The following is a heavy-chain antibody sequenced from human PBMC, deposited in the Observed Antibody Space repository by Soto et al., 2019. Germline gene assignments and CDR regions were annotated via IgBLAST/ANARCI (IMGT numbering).Heavy chain of an antibody. CDR3: ARGVVSGFEHWYFDL. CDR2: FTPKFGTA. D-gene: IGHD5-12*01. Sequence: QVQLVQSGAEVKKPGSSVKVSCRASGVSFTDHGISWLRQAPGQGLEWIGGFTPKFGTANYAPKFQGRVSTAADESKTTASLTLSSLRPEDTAEYFCARGVVSGFEHWYFDLWGRGTLITVSA. CDR1: GVSFTDHG. V-gene: IGHV1-69*01. J-gene: IGHJ2*01.